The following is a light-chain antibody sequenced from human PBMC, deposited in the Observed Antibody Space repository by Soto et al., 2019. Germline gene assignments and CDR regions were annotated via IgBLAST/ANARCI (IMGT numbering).Light chain of an antibody. CDR3: QSYDSSLSGYV. CDR2: GNS. V-gene: IGLV1-40*01. Sequence: QLVLTQPPSVSGAPGQRVTISCTESSSNIGAGYDVHWYQQLPGTAPKLLIYGNSNRPSGVPDRFSGSKSGTSASLAITGLQAEDEADYYCQSYDSSLSGYVFGTGTKVTVL. CDR1: SSNIGAGYD. J-gene: IGLJ1*01.